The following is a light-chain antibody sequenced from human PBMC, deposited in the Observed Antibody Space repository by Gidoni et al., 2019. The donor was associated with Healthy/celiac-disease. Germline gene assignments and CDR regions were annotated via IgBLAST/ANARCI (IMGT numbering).Light chain of an antibody. J-gene: IGKJ4*01. CDR1: QSVSSN. CDR2: GAS. V-gene: IGKV3-15*01. Sequence: EIVMTQSPATLSVSPGERATLSCRASQSVSSNLAWYQQKPGQAPRLLIYGASTRATGIPARLSGSGSGTEFTLTISSLQSEDFAVYYCQQYNNWPAATFGGGTKVEIK. CDR3: QQYNNWPAAT.